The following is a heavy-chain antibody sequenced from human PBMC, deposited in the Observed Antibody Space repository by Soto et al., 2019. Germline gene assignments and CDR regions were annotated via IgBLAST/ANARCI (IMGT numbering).Heavy chain of an antibody. CDR3: ARDPIAAAGISVY. CDR1: GFTFSDYW. D-gene: IGHD6-13*01. J-gene: IGHJ4*02. V-gene: IGHV3-7*03. CDR2: IRDDGSEK. Sequence: GVSLRLSCAASGFTFSDYWMTWVRQAPGKGLEWVANIRDDGSEKYYVDSVKGRFTISRDNAKNSLYLQMNSLRAEDTAVYYCARDPIAAAGISVYWGQGTLVTVSS.